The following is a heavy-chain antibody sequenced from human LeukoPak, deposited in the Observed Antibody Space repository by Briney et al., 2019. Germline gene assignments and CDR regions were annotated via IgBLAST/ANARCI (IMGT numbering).Heavy chain of an antibody. CDR2: INPNSGGT. J-gene: IGHJ4*02. CDR1: GYTFTGYY. Sequence: ASVKVSCKASGYTFTGYYMHWVGQAPGQGLEWMGRINPNSGGTNYAQKFQGRVTMTRDTSISTAYMELSRLRSDDTAVYYCARVEATIFGVDRDDYWGQGTLVTVSS. CDR3: ARVEATIFGVDRDDY. D-gene: IGHD3-3*01. V-gene: IGHV1-2*06.